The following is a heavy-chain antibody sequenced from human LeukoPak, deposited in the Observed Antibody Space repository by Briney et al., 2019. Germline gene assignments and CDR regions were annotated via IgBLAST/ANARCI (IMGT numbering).Heavy chain of an antibody. CDR1: GFTFSSYA. CDR3: ARDLMGYCSGGSC. Sequence: PGGSLRLSCAASGFTFSSYAMSWARQAPGKGLKWVSAISGSGGSTYYTDSVKGRFTISRDNSKNTLYLQMNSLRAEDTAVYYCARDLMGYCSGGSCWGQGTLVTVSS. J-gene: IGHJ4*02. D-gene: IGHD2-15*01. CDR2: ISGSGGST. V-gene: IGHV3-23*01.